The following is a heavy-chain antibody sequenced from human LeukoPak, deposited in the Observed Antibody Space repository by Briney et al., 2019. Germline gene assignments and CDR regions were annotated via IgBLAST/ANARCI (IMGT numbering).Heavy chain of an antibody. V-gene: IGHV1-69*13. J-gene: IGHJ6*03. CDR2: IIPIFGTA. D-gene: IGHD6-13*01. CDR3: ARGYSSNYYRSGYYYIEV. CDR1: GGTFSSYA. Sequence: GASVKVSCKASGGTFSSYAISWVRQAPGQGLEWMGGIIPIFGTANYAQKFQGRVTITADESTSTAYMELSSLRSDDTAVYYCARGYSSNYYRSGYYYIEVWGKGTTVTISS.